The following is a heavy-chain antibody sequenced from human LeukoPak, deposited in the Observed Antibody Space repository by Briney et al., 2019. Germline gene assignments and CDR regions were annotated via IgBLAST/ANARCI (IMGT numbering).Heavy chain of an antibody. V-gene: IGHV4-34*01. CDR1: GGSFSGYY. D-gene: IGHD1-26*01. J-gene: IGHJ3*02. CDR2: INHSGST. Sequence: SETLSLTCAVYGGSFSGYYWSWIRQPPGKGLEWIGEINHSGSTNYNPSLKSRVAISVDTSKNQFSLKLSSVTAADTAVYYCARGVGPDAFDIWGQGTMVTVSS. CDR3: ARGVGPDAFDI.